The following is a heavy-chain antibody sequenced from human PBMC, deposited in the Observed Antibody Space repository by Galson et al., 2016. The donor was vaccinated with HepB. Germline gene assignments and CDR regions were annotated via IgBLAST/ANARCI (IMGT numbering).Heavy chain of an antibody. CDR3: AARDCSSTSCYKNNRQQLSNNWFDP. D-gene: IGHD2-2*02. CDR2: IYYSGST. V-gene: IGHV4-59*01. CDR1: GGSISSYY. Sequence: SETLSLTCTVSGGSISSYYWSWIRQPPGKGLEWIGYIYYSGSTNYNPSLKSRVPISVDTSKSQFSLKLSSVTDADTAVYYCAARDCSSTSCYKNNRQQLSNNWFDPWGQGTLVTVSS. J-gene: IGHJ5*02.